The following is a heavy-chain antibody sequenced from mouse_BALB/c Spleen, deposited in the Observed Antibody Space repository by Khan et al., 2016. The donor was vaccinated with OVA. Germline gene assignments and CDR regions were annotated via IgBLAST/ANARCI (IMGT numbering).Heavy chain of an antibody. CDR1: GYTFSSYW. J-gene: IGHJ3*01. Sequence: VQLQESGAELMKPGASVKISCKATGYTFSSYWIEWVKQRPGHGLEWIGDIFPGSGNTNFNEKFRDKVTFTADSSSNTAYMQLSSLTSEDSAVYYCARGGYGGFAYWGQGTLVTVSA. V-gene: IGHV1-9*01. CDR2: IFPGSGNT. CDR3: ARGGYGGFAY. D-gene: IGHD2-2*01.